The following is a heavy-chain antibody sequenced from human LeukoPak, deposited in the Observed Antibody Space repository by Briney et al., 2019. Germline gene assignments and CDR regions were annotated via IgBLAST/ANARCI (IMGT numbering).Heavy chain of an antibody. CDR3: ARVQGAVTAIGDDDAFDI. Sequence: PGGSLRLSCAASGFTFSSYGMHWVRQAPGKGLEWVAVIWYDGSNKYYADSVKGRFTISRDNSKNTLYLQMNSLRAEDTAVYYCARVQGAVTAIGDDDAFDIWGQVTMVTVSS. CDR1: GFTFSSYG. V-gene: IGHV3-33*01. J-gene: IGHJ3*02. D-gene: IGHD2-21*02. CDR2: IWYDGSNK.